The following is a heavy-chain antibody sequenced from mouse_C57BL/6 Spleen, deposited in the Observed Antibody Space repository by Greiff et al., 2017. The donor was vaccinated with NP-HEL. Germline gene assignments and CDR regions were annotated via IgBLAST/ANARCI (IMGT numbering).Heavy chain of an antibody. CDR2: IHPSDSDT. Sequence: QVQLQQPGAELVKPGASVKLSCKASGYTFTSYWMHWVKQRPVQGLEWIGNIHPSDSDTNYNQKFKVKATLTVDKSSSTAYMQRSSLTSDDSAVYYCATSGSHYGFDDWGQGTSVTVSA. D-gene: IGHD1-1*01. J-gene: IGHJ4*01. CDR1: GYTFTSYW. V-gene: IGHV1-52*01. CDR3: ATSGSHYGFDD.